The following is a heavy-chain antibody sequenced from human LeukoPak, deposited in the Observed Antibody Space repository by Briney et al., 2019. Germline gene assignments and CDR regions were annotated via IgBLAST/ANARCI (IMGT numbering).Heavy chain of an antibody. D-gene: IGHD3-10*01. CDR1: GFTFSSYA. Sequence: GGSLRLSCSASGFTFSSYAMHWVRQAPGKGLEYVSAVSTNGGNTYYADSVKGRFTISRDNSKNTLYLQMRSLRPEDTAVYYCGRHVRGAWTFDSWGQGTLVTVSS. V-gene: IGHV3-64D*09. J-gene: IGHJ4*02. CDR2: VSTNGGNT. CDR3: GRHVRGAWTFDS.